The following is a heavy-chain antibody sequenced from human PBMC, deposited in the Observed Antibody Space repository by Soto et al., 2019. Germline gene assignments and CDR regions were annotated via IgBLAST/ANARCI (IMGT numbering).Heavy chain of an antibody. CDR1: GGSISSYY. CDR2: IYYSGST. V-gene: IGHV4-59*08. Sequence: SETLSLTCTVSGGSISSYYWSWIRQPPGKGLEWIGYIYYSGSTNYNPSLKSRVTISVDTSKNQFSLKLSSVTAADTAVYYCARLEYSSSSVHPTDYWGQGTLVTVSS. CDR3: ARLEYSSSSVHPTDY. J-gene: IGHJ4*02. D-gene: IGHD6-6*01.